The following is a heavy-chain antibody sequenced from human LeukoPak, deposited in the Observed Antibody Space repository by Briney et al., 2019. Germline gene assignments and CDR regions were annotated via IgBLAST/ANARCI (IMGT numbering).Heavy chain of an antibody. V-gene: IGHV3-23*01. J-gene: IGHJ4*02. D-gene: IGHD6-19*01. Sequence: SGGSLRLSCTTSGFTFNFHAMTWVRQAPGKGLEWVATITHTGTRTYHPDSVKGRFTISRDNSRGTLFLQMSSLRADDTAVYHCASSRRGYDTGWNYFDYWGQGTLVTVSS. CDR2: ITHTGTRT. CDR3: ASSRRGYDTGWNYFDY. CDR1: GFTFNFHA.